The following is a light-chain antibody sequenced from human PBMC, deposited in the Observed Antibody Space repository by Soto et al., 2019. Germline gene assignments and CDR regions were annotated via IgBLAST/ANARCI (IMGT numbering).Light chain of an antibody. V-gene: IGKV3-15*01. CDR1: QSVSSN. Sequence: EIVMTQSPATLSVSPGERATLSCRASQSVSSNLAWYQQKPGQAPRLLIYGASTRATGIPARFSGSGSGTEFTPTISSLQSEDFAVYYCQQYNSWPRTFGQGTKVDNK. CDR3: QQYNSWPRT. J-gene: IGKJ1*01. CDR2: GAS.